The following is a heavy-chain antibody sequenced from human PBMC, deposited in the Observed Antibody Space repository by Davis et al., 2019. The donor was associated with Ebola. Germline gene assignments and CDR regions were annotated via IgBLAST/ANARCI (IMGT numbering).Heavy chain of an antibody. Sequence: ESLKISCKCSGYSFTSYWIGWIRQPPGKGLEWIGYIYSTGSTNYNPSLKSRVSISVDTSKNQFSLQLKSVTAADTAVYYCAKDGGTIFDLDVWGKGTTVTVAS. D-gene: IGHD3-9*01. CDR2: IYSTGST. V-gene: IGHV4-59*01. J-gene: IGHJ6*04. CDR3: AKDGGTIFDLDV. CDR1: GYSFTSYW.